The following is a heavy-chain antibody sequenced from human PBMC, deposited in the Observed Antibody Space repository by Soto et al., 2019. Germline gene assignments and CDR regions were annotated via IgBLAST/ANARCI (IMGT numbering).Heavy chain of an antibody. V-gene: IGHV1-46*01. CDR1: GYTFTSYY. J-gene: IGHJ3*02. CDR2: INPSGGST. D-gene: IGHD6-13*01. CDR3: ARVRFPGIAAIGAFDI. Sequence: ASVKVSCKASGYTFTSYYMHWVRQAPGQGLEWMGIINPSGGSTSYAQKFQGRVTMTRDTSTSTVYMELSSLRSEDTAVYYCARVRFPGIAAIGAFDIWGQGTMVTVSS.